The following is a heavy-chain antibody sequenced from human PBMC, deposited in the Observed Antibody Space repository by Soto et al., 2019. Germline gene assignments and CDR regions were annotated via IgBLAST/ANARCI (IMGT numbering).Heavy chain of an antibody. Sequence: EQLVQSGAEVKKPGASVKVSCKTSGYTFTDYDINWVRQATGQGLEWIGWMNPNSGETGYAQKFQGRVTMTRSASLSTAYLELSSLRSEDTTVYYCARVAVAARPRWYNWFDPLGQGTLVTVSS. V-gene: IGHV1-8*01. D-gene: IGHD2-15*01. CDR1: GYTFTDYD. J-gene: IGHJ5*02. CDR2: MNPNSGET. CDR3: ARVAVAARPRWYNWFDP.